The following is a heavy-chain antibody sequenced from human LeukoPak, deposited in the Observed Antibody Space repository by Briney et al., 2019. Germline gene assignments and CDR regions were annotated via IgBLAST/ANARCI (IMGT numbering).Heavy chain of an antibody. V-gene: IGHV4-59*02. Sequence: PSETLSLTCTVFGGSVSSYYWTWIRQPPGKGLEWIGYIYYSGSTNYNPSLKSRVTISVDTSENQFSLRLTSATAADTAVYYCATGGERSRIIKYWGQGTLVTVSS. CDR2: IYYSGST. CDR1: GGSVSSYY. J-gene: IGHJ4*02. D-gene: IGHD3-16*01. CDR3: ATGGERSRIIKY.